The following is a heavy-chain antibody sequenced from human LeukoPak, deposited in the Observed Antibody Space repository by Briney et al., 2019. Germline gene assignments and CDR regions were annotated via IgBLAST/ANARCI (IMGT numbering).Heavy chain of an antibody. J-gene: IGHJ4*02. Sequence: ASVKVSCKASGYTFTSYDINWVRQATGQRVEWMGWMNPNSGNKGYSQKFQGRVTMTRNHSISPAYMELSSLRSEETAVYGRARSPPAALLYYGSGSTFDYWGQGTLVTVSS. D-gene: IGHD3-10*01. CDR1: GYTFTSYD. CDR2: MNPNSGNK. CDR3: ARSPPAALLYYGSGSTFDY. V-gene: IGHV1-8*01.